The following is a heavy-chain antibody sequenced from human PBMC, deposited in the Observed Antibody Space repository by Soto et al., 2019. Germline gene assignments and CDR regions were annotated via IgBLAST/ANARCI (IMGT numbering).Heavy chain of an antibody. V-gene: IGHV4-31*03. CDR3: ARDKGIAAAGKYYYYGMDV. J-gene: IGHJ6*02. Sequence: TLSLTCTVSGGSISSGGYYWSWIRQHPGKGLEWIGYIYYSGSTYYNPSLKSRVTISVDTSKNQFSLKLSSVTAADTAVYYCARDKGIAAAGKYYYYGMDVWGQGTTVTVSS. CDR1: GGSISSGGYY. D-gene: IGHD6-13*01. CDR2: IYYSGST.